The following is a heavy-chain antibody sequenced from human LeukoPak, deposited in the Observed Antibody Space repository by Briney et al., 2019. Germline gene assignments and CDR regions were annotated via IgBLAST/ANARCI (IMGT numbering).Heavy chain of an antibody. V-gene: IGHV1-18*01. CDR1: GYTFNNYG. CDR2: ISAYNGNT. J-gene: IGHJ3*02. CDR3: ARTSFFRGRRTGDALDI. Sequence: GASLKVSCKASGYTFNNYGISWVRQAPGQGLEWMGWISAYNGNTNYAQKLQGRVTMTPDTSTSTAYMELRSLRSDDTAVYYCARTSFFRGRRTGDALDIWGQGTMVTVSS. D-gene: IGHD1/OR15-1a*01.